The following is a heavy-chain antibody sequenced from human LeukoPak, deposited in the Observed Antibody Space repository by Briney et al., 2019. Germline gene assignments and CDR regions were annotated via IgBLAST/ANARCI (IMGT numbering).Heavy chain of an antibody. D-gene: IGHD3-3*01. CDR2: IIPIFGTA. CDR3: AREESTISYYYGMDV. CDR1: GGAFSSYA. J-gene: IGHJ6*02. Sequence: SVKVSCKASGGAFSSYAISWVRQAPGQGLEWMGGIIPIFGTANYAQKFQGRVTITADESTSTAYMELSSLRSEDTAVYYCAREESTISYYYGMDVWGQGTTVTVSS. V-gene: IGHV1-69*13.